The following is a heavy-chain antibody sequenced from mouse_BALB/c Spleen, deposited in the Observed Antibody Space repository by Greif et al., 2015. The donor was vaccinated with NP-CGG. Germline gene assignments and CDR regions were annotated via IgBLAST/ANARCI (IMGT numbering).Heavy chain of an antibody. CDR3: TRSLFYYGSSGDY. CDR2: INPSNGGT. Sequence: QVQLKQSGAELVKPGASVKLSCKASGYTFTSYYMYWVKQRPGQGLELIGEINPSNGGTNFNEKFKSKATLTVDESSSTAYMQLSSLTSEDSAVYYCTRSLFYYGSSGDYWGQGTTLTVSS. V-gene: IGHV1S81*02. D-gene: IGHD1-1*01. CDR1: GYTFTSYY. J-gene: IGHJ2*01.